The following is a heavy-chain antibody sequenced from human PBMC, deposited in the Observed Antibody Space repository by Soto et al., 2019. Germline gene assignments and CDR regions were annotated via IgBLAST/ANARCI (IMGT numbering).Heavy chain of an antibody. V-gene: IGHV3-30*18. CDR1: GFSFSSYG. J-gene: IGHJ4*02. Sequence: QVQLVESGGGVVQPGRSLRLSCAASGFSFSSYGLHWVRQAPGKGLEWVAAISYDGSNEYYADSVKGRFTISRDNSKNTLYLQMNSLRAEDTAVYYFAKATYSGSYFSDYWGQGTLVTVSS. CDR2: ISYDGSNE. D-gene: IGHD1-26*01. CDR3: AKATYSGSYFSDY.